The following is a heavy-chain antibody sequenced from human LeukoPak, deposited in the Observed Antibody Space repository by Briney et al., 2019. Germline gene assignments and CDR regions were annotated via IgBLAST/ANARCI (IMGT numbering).Heavy chain of an antibody. Sequence: SETLSLTCTVSGGSISSSSYYWGWIRQPPGKGLGWIGSIYYSGSTYYNPSLKSRVTISVDTSKNQFSLRLSSVTAADTAVYYCARRGDILTDYAFDYWGQGTLVTVSS. CDR1: GGSISSSSYY. CDR2: IYYSGST. V-gene: IGHV4-39*01. D-gene: IGHD3-9*01. J-gene: IGHJ4*02. CDR3: ARRGDILTDYAFDY.